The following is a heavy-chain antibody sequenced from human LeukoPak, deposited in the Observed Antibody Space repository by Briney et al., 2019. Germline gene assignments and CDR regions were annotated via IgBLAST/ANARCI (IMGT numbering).Heavy chain of an antibody. CDR2: IYTSVIT. CDR1: GASISSYF. Sequence: SETLSLTCTVSGASISSYFWSWIRQPPGKGLEWIGYIYTSVITKYNPSLKSRVIISVDTSKNQFSLKLSSVTAADTAMYYCARHMVGGTAVFDNWGQGTLVAVSS. V-gene: IGHV4-4*09. CDR3: ARHMVGGTAVFDN. D-gene: IGHD1-26*01. J-gene: IGHJ4*02.